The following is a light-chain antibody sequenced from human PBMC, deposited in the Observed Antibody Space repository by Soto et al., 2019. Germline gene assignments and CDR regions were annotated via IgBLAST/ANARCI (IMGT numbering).Light chain of an antibody. Sequence: EIVLTQSPGTLSLSPGERATLSCRASQSLNRRLLAWYQQTPGQAPRLLFYSVSRKIDGIPDRFSGSGSGTDFTLTISRLEPEDFAVYYCQQYEGPPYTCGQGTKLEI. CDR3: QQYEGPPYT. J-gene: IGKJ2*01. CDR1: QSLNRRL. CDR2: SVS. V-gene: IGKV3-20*01.